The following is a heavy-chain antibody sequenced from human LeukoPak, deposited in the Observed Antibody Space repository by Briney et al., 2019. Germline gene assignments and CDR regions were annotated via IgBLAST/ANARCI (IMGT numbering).Heavy chain of an antibody. V-gene: IGHV1-18*01. Sequence: ASVKVSCKCSGYSFISYGVNWVRQAPGQGLEWMGWISGYNGNTNYAEKVQGRVTMTTDTSTQTVFMELRSLTYDDTAVCFCARSGFSVVPIANYHDGMDVWGQGTTVAVSS. CDR3: ARSGFSVVPIANYHDGMDV. CDR1: GYSFISYG. J-gene: IGHJ6*02. CDR2: ISGYNGNT. D-gene: IGHD2-2*01.